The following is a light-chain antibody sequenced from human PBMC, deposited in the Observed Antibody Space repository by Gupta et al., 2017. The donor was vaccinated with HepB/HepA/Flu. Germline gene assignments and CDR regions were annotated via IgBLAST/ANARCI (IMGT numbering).Light chain of an antibody. CDR2: DAS. CDR3: QQYNDWPRT. CDR1: QRISSN. V-gene: IGKV3-15*01. Sequence: EIVMTQSPATLSVSPGERAVLSCRASQRISSNLVWYQQKPGQGPRLLIYDASSRASGIPARFSGSGSGTEFTLTISSLQSEDFAVFYCQQYNDWPRTFGQGTKVEVK. J-gene: IGKJ1*01.